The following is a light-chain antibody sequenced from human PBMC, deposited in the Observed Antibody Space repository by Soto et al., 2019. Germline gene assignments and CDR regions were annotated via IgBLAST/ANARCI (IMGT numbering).Light chain of an antibody. CDR2: GAS. J-gene: IGKJ1*01. Sequence: EIVLTPSPGTLSLSPGERATLSCRASQSVSSSYLAWYQQKPGQAPRLLIYGASSRATGIPDRFSGSGSGTDFTLTISRLEPEDFAVYYCQQYGSSPRTFGQGTKVDMK. CDR1: QSVSSSY. CDR3: QQYGSSPRT. V-gene: IGKV3-20*01.